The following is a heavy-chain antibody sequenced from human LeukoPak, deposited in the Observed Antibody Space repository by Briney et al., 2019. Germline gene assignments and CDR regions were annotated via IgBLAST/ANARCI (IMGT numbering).Heavy chain of an antibody. CDR1: GYTFTSYD. V-gene: IGHV1-8*03. CDR2: MNPNSGNT. Sequence: ASVKVSCKASGYTFTSYDINWVRQATGQGLEWMGWMNPNSGNTGYAQKFQGRVTITRSTSISTAYMELSSLRSEDTAVYYCARRGNYYYYMDVWGKGTTVTVSS. CDR3: ARRGNYYYYMDV. J-gene: IGHJ6*03.